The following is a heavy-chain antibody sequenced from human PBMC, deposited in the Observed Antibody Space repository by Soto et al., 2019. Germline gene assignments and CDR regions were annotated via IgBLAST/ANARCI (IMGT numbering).Heavy chain of an antibody. CDR1: GFTFSSYA. V-gene: IGHV3-23*01. Sequence: PGGSLRLSCAASGFTFSSYAMSWVRQAPGKGLEWVSAISSSGSTAYYASSVEGRFTISRDNANNSVYLQMDSLRAEDTALYYCTRAAWFPYLSFYWGQGALVTVSS. CDR3: TRAAWFPYLSFY. CDR2: ISSSGSTA. D-gene: IGHD3-10*01. J-gene: IGHJ4*02.